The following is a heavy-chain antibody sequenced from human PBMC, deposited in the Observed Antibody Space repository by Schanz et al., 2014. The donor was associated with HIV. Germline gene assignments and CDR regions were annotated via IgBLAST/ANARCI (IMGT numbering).Heavy chain of an antibody. Sequence: QVQLQQWGAGLLKPSETLSLTCAVYGGSLSDNYWSWIRQPPGKGLEWIGEINHSGSTKYNPSLEIRLPMSVDPFKRQFSLRLTSVTAADTAVYYCASLCSGSNCFYSSYYGMDVWGQGTTVAVSS. CDR2: INHSGST. D-gene: IGHD2-15*01. CDR3: ASLCSGSNCFYSSYYGMDV. CDR1: GGSLSDNY. V-gene: IGHV4-34*02. J-gene: IGHJ6*02.